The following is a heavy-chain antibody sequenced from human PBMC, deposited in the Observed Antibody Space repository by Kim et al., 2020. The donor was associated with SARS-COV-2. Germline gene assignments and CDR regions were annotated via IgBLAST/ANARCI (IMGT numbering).Heavy chain of an antibody. CDR3: ARSRGYDILTGYYFDY. CDR1: GGTFSSYA. V-gene: IGHV1-69*13. Sequence: SVKVSCKASGGTFSSYAISWVRQAPGQGLEWMGGIIPIFGTANYAQKFQGRVTITADESTSTAYMELSSLRSEDTAVYYCARSRGYDILTGYYFDYWGQGTLVTVSS. CDR2: IIPIFGTA. D-gene: IGHD3-9*01. J-gene: IGHJ4*02.